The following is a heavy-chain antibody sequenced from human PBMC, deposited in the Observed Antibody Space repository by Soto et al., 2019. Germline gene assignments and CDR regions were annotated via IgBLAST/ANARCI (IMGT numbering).Heavy chain of an antibody. V-gene: IGHV3-73*01. Sequence: EVQLVESGGGLVQPGGSLKLSCAASGFTFSDSAIHWVRQASGKGLEWVARIRTRTNNYATAYAESVKGRFTISRDDSKNTAYLQMNSLKTEDTAVYCCTRPTKGYWGQGTLVTVSS. D-gene: IGHD2-8*01. CDR2: IRTRTNNYAT. CDR1: GFTFSDSA. J-gene: IGHJ4*02. CDR3: TRPTKGY.